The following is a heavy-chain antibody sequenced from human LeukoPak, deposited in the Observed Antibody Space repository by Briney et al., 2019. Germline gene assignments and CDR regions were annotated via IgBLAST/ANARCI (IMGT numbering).Heavy chain of an antibody. Sequence: PGGSLRLSCAASGFTFSSYSMNWVRQAPGKGLEWVSHITISGGSTYYADSVKGRFTISRDNSKNTLYLQMNSLRAEDTAVYYCAKEFTIFGGPGYFDYWGQGALVTVSS. J-gene: IGHJ4*02. V-gene: IGHV3-NL1*01. CDR2: ITISGGST. CDR1: GFTFSSYS. CDR3: AKEFTIFGGPGYFDY. D-gene: IGHD3-3*01.